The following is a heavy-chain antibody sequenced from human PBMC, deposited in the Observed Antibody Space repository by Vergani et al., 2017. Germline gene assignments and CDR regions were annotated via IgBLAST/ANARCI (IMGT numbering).Heavy chain of an antibody. CDR3: ARPYSSSWSSXFDY. CDR1: GGSISSSSYY. J-gene: IGHJ4*02. Sequence: QLQLQESGPGLVKPSETLSLTCTVSGGSISSSSYYWGWIRQPPGKGLEWIGSIYYSGSTYYNPSLKSRVTISVDTSKNQFSLKLSSVTAADTAVYYCARPYSSSWSSXFDYWGQGTLVTVSS. V-gene: IGHV4-39*07. D-gene: IGHD6-13*01. CDR2: IYYSGST.